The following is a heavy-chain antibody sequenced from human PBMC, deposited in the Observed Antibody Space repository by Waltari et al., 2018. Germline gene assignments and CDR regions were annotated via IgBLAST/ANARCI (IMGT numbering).Heavy chain of an antibody. CDR3: AREWLPRAGMDV. Sequence: QLQLQESGPGLVKPSETLSLTCTVSGGSIRSSSYYWGWIRQPPGKGLEWIGSIYYSGSTYYNPSLKSRVTISVDTSKNQFSLKLSSVTAADTAVYYCAREWLPRAGMDVWGKGTTVTISS. CDR1: GGSIRSSSYY. J-gene: IGHJ6*03. CDR2: IYYSGST. D-gene: IGHD3-22*01. V-gene: IGHV4-39*07.